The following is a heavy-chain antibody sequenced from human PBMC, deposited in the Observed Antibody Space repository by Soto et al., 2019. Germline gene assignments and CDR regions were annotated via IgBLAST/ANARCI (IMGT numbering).Heavy chain of an antibody. CDR1: GFIFSDYW. J-gene: IGHJ4*02. V-gene: IGHV3-74*01. CDR3: ARGARNYYYFDH. CDR2: IKSDEITT. Sequence: EVQLVESGGGLVQPGGALRLSSEASGFIFSDYWIHWFRQAPGKGRVWASRIKSDEITTNSADSVCARLTISSDNAKNTVYLQISSLIAEDTFMYYCARGARNYYYFDHWGQGTLVTVSS. D-gene: IGHD3-10*01.